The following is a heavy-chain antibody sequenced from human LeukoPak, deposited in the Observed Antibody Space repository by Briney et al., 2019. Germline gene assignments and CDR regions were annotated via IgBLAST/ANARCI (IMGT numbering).Heavy chain of an antibody. J-gene: IGHJ4*02. CDR3: ARDYMWALRWLQSDY. CDR1: GYTFTCYF. D-gene: IGHD5-24*01. Sequence: ASVKVSCKASGYTFTCYFMHWVRQAPGQGLEWMGWINPNSGGTNYAQKFQGRVTMTRDTSISTAYMELSRLRSDDTAVYYCARDYMWALRWLQSDYWGQGTLVTVSS. CDR2: INPNSGGT. V-gene: IGHV1-2*02.